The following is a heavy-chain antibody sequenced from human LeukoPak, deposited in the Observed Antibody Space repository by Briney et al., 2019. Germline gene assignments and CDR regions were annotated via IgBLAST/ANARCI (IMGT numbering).Heavy chain of an antibody. CDR2: ISWNGGSI. D-gene: IGHD5-18*01. V-gene: IGHV3-9*01. CDR3: AKDEGYRYGPIDF. Sequence: GRSLRLSCAASGFTLDDYAMHWVRQPPGKGLEWVSSISWNGGSIAYADSVKGLFTISRDNAKNSLYLQMNSLRAEDSALYYCAKDEGYRYGPIDFWGQGTLVTVSS. CDR1: GFTLDDYA. J-gene: IGHJ4*02.